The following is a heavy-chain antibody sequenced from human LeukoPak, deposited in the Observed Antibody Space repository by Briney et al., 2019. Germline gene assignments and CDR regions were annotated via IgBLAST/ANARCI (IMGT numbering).Heavy chain of an antibody. J-gene: IGHJ4*02. V-gene: IGHV3-23*01. D-gene: IGHD3-10*01. Sequence: PGGSLRLSCAASGFTVSSNYMSWVRQAPGKGLEWVSAISGSGGSTYYADSVKGRFTISRDNSKNTLYLQMNSLRAEDTAVYYCAKDRGIISDYWGQGTLVTVSS. CDR1: GFTVSSNY. CDR2: ISGSGGST. CDR3: AKDRGIISDY.